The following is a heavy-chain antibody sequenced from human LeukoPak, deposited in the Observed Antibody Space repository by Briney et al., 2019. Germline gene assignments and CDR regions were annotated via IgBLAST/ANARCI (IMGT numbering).Heavy chain of an antibody. CDR1: GFTFSTYG. J-gene: IGHJ3*02. CDR3: ASNKLGYCSSTSCPYDAFDI. Sequence: GGSLRLSCVASGFTFSTYGMHWVRQAPGKGLEWVAFIRYDESVKSYADSVKGRFTISRDNSKNTLYLQMNSLRAEDTAVYYCASNKLGYCSSTSCPYDAFDIWGQGTMVTVSS. V-gene: IGHV3-30*02. D-gene: IGHD2-2*01. CDR2: IRYDESVK.